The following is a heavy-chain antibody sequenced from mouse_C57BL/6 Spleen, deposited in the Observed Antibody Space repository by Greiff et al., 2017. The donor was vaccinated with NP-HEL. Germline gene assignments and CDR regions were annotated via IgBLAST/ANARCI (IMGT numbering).Heavy chain of an antibody. J-gene: IGHJ2*01. CDR2: IHPNSGST. V-gene: IGHV1-64*01. D-gene: IGHD3-2*02. CDR3: ARTAQGSGYYFDY. CDR1: GYTFTSYW. Sequence: VKLQQPGAELVKPGASVKLSCKASGYTFTSYWMHWVKQRPGQGLEWIGMIHPNSGSTNYNEKFKSKATLTVDKSSSTAYMQLSSLTSEDSAVYYCARTAQGSGYYFDYWGQGTTLTVSS.